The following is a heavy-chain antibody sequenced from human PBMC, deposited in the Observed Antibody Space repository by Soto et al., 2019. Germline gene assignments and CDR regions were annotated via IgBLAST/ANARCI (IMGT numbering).Heavy chain of an antibody. CDR2: IYPGDSDT. CDR1: GYSFTNYW. Sequence: PGESLKISCNGSGYSFTNYWIGWVRQMPGKGLEWMGIIYPGDSDTRYSPSFQGQVTISADNSISPSYLQWSSLQASDTAMYSSATFRTSSTSYYYYGMDVWGQGTTVTVSS. V-gene: IGHV5-51*01. D-gene: IGHD2-2*01. CDR3: ATFRTSSTSYYYYGMDV. J-gene: IGHJ6*02.